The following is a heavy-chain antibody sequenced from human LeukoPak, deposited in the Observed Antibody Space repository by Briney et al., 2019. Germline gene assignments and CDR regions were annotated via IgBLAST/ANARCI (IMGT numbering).Heavy chain of an antibody. CDR3: AREGTGRQDFDY. CDR1: GVTFSRSW. J-gene: IGHJ4*02. V-gene: IGHV3-21*01. Sequence: GGSLRLSCAASGVTFSRSWMHWVRQAPGKGLEWVSSISSSVSYMFYADSVRGRFTISRDNAEKSLYLQMESLRDDDTAVYYCAREGTGRQDFDYWGQGTLVTVSS. CDR2: ISSSVSYM.